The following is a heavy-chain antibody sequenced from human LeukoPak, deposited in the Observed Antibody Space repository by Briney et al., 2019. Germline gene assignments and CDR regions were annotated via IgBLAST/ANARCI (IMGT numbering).Heavy chain of an antibody. CDR3: ASDLGYCSGGSCWARLGYY. Sequence: PSDTLSLTCTVSGGSISSYYWSWLRQPPAKGLEWIGYICYNGSTNYNPSLKSRVTLSVDTSKNQFSLKLSSVTAADTAVYYCASDLGYCSGGSCWARLGYYWGQGTLVTVS. D-gene: IGHD2-15*01. CDR1: GGSISSYY. CDR2: ICYNGST. V-gene: IGHV4-59*07. J-gene: IGHJ4*02.